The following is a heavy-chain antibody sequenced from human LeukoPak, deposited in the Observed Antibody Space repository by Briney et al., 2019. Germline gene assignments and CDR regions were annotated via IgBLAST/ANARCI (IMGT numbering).Heavy chain of an antibody. J-gene: IGHJ4*02. CDR3: ARPGIAAAATPYYFDY. Sequence: SETLSLTCTVSGGSISSSSYYWGWIRQPPGKGLEWIGSIYYSGSTYYNPSLKSRVTISVDTSKNQFSLKLSSVAAADPGVYYCARPGIAAAATPYYFDYWGQGTLVTVSS. D-gene: IGHD6-13*01. CDR1: GGSISSSSYY. V-gene: IGHV4-39*01. CDR2: IYYSGST.